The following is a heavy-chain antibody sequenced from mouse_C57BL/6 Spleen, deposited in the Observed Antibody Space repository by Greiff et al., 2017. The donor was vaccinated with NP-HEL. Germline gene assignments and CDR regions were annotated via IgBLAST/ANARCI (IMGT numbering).Heavy chain of an antibody. CDR1: GFSLTSYG. Sequence: QVQLQQSGPGLVQPSQSLSITCTVSGFSLTSYGVHWVRQSPGKGLEWLGVIWRGGSTDYNAAFMSRLSITKDNSKSQVFFKMNSLQADDTAIYYCAKNRDYGSSYDYFDYWGQGTTLTVSS. D-gene: IGHD1-1*01. CDR3: AKNRDYGSSYDYFDY. CDR2: IWRGGST. V-gene: IGHV2-5*01. J-gene: IGHJ2*01.